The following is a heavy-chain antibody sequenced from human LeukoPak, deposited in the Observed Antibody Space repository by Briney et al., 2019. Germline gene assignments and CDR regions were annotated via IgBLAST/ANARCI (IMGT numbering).Heavy chain of an antibody. CDR2: ISYEGSNK. Sequence: GGSLRLSCAASGFTFSSYGMHWVRQAPGKGLEWVAVISYEGSNKYYADSVRGRFTISRDNSKNTLYLQMNSLRAEDTAVYYCAKDMGDVVVPAAIGYWGQGTLVTVSS. CDR3: AKDMGDVVVPAAIGY. V-gene: IGHV3-30*18. D-gene: IGHD2-2*01. J-gene: IGHJ4*02. CDR1: GFTFSSYG.